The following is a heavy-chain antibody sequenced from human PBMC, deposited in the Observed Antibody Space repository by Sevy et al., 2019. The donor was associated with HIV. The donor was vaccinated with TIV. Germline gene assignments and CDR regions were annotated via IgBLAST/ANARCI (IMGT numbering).Heavy chain of an antibody. CDR1: GFTFSSYA. D-gene: IGHD2-15*01. J-gene: IGHJ4*02. CDR2: ISGSGGST. V-gene: IGHV3-23*01. Sequence: GGSLRLSCAASGFTFSSYAMSWVRQAPGKGLEWVSAISGSGGSTYYADSVKGRFTISRDNSKNTLYLQMNSLRAEDTAVYYCAKDLFCPDLLPGGSCYWGFDYWGQGTLVTVSS. CDR3: AKDLFCPDLLPGGSCYWGFDY.